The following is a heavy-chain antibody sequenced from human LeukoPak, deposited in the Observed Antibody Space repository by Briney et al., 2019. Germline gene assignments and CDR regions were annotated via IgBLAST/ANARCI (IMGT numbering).Heavy chain of an antibody. Sequence: ASVKVSCKASGYTCTGYYIHWVRQAPGQGLEWMGWINPDRGGTYYAQKFQGRVTMTRDTSISAAYMELSRLRSDDTAVYYCARDTSGWYNYWGQGTLVTVSS. CDR3: ARDTSGWYNY. V-gene: IGHV1-2*02. CDR2: INPDRGGT. D-gene: IGHD6-19*01. J-gene: IGHJ4*02. CDR1: GYTCTGYY.